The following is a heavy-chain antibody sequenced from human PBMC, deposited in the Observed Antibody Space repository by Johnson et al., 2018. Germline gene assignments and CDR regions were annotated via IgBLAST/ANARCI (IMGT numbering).Heavy chain of an antibody. Sequence: QVQLVQSGAEVKKPGSSVKVSCQASGDTFRSFPFSWVRQAPGQGLQWMGGIIPIIGTPNYAQKFQDRVAITADEFSNTVDMELSSLRSEDTAVYYCARDRRPVAGTVYYYYYLDVWGQGTTVTVSS. CDR1: GDTFRSFP. D-gene: IGHD6-19*01. CDR2: IIPIIGTP. CDR3: ARDRRPVAGTVYYYYYLDV. V-gene: IGHV1-69*12. J-gene: IGHJ6*02.